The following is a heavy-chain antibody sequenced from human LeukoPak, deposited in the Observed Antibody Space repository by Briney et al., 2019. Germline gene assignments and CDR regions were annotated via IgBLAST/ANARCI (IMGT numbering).Heavy chain of an antibody. V-gene: IGHV4-34*01. CDR2: INHSGST. CDR1: GGSFSGYY. J-gene: IGHJ6*03. CDR3: ARRPSTYYDILTGYYYYYYMDV. Sequence: PSETLSLTCAVYGGSFSGYYWSWLRQPPGKGLEWIGEINHSGSTNYNPSLKSRVTISVDTSKNQFSLKLSSVTAADTAVYYCARRPSTYYDILTGYYYYYYMDVWGKGTTVTISS. D-gene: IGHD3-9*01.